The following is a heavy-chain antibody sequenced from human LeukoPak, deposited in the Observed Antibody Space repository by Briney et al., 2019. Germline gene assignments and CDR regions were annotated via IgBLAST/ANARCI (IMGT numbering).Heavy chain of an antibody. V-gene: IGHV4-34*01. CDR1: GGSISGYY. CDR2: INHSGST. D-gene: IGHD5-18*01. CDR3: ARGNPIQLWTLRVYNWFDP. Sequence: PSETLSLTCTVSGGSISGYYWSWIRQPAGKGLEWIGEINHSGSTNYNPSLKSRVTISVDTSKNQFSLKLSSVTAADTAVYYCARGNPIQLWTLRVYNWFDPWGQGTLVTVSS. J-gene: IGHJ5*02.